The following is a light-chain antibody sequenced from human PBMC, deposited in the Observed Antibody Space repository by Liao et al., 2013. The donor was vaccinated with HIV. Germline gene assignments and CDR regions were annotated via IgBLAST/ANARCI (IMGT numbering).Light chain of an antibody. CDR1: RLWEKY. V-gene: IGLV3-1*01. Sequence: SFELTQPPSLSVSPGQTATITCSGDRLWEKYTSWYLQRPGQSPVLIIYQHTERPSGIPDRFSASTSGNAATLTISGTQAVDEAAYYCQAWDSTAAVFGTGTEVTVL. CDR3: QAWDSTAAV. J-gene: IGLJ1*01. CDR2: QHT.